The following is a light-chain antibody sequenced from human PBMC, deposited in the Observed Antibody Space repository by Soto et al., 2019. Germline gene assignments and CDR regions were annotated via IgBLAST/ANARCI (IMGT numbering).Light chain of an antibody. CDR1: ERVSSSY. V-gene: IGKV3D-20*01. CDR3: QQYGSSPIT. J-gene: IGKJ5*01. CDR2: DAS. Sequence: IVLTQSPATMSLSPGERATLSCGASERVSSSYVAWYQMKAGLAPRLLFHDASTRASGIPDRFRGSKSGTDFTLTIRGLEAEDAALYYCQQYGSSPITFGQGTRLE.